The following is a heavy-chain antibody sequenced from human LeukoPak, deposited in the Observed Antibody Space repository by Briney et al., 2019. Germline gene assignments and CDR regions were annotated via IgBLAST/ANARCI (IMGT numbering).Heavy chain of an antibody. CDR2: IYHSGST. J-gene: IGHJ4*02. CDR3: ARAYYYGSGSRPFYFDY. D-gene: IGHD3-10*01. V-gene: IGHV4-30-2*01. CDR1: GVSISSGGYS. Sequence: SETLSLTCAVSGVSISSGGYSWSWIRQPPGKGLEWIGYIYHSGSTYYNPSLKSRVTISVDRSKNQFSLKLSSVTAADTAVYYCARAYYYGSGSRPFYFDYWGQGTLVTVSS.